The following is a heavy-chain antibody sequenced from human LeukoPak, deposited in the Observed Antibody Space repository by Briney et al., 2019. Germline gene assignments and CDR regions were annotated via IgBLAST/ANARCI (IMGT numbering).Heavy chain of an antibody. D-gene: IGHD1-26*01. CDR2: ISGSGGST. V-gene: IGHV3-23*01. CDR3: AKDDRIAGASDGGY. Sequence: GGSLRLSCAASGFTFSSYAMSWVRQAPGKGLEWVSAISGSGGSTYYADSVKGRFTISRDNSKNTLYLQMNSLRAEDTAVYYCAKDDRIAGASDGGYWGQGTLVTVSS. J-gene: IGHJ4*02. CDR1: GFTFSSYA.